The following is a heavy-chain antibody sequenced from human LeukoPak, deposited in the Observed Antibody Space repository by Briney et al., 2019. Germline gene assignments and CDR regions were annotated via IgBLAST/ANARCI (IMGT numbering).Heavy chain of an antibody. J-gene: IGHJ4*02. D-gene: IGHD5-18*01. CDR1: GFTFATYG. V-gene: IGHV3-23*01. CDR2: AGDSTATT. CDR3: AKDEYSYGSVLDY. Sequence: PGGSLRLSCAASGFTFATYGMSWIRQAPGKGLEWVSVAGDSTATTHYADSVRGRFFISRDNSKNTVHLQMNNLRAEDTAVYYCAKDEYSYGSVLDYWGQGTLVTVSS.